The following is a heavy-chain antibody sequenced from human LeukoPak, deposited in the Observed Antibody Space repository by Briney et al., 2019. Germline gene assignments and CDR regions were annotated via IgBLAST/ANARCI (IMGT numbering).Heavy chain of an antibody. CDR2: IGTAGDA. J-gene: IGHJ4*02. CDR3: ARGYVYSYDY. V-gene: IGHV3-13*01. D-gene: IGHD3-16*01. Sequence: GGSLRLSCVASGFPVSSYDMHWVRQATGKGLEWVSAIGTAGDAYYPGTVRGRFTISRENAKNSLYLQMNSLRADDTAVYYCARGYVYSYDYWGQGIMVTVSS. CDR1: GFPVSSYD.